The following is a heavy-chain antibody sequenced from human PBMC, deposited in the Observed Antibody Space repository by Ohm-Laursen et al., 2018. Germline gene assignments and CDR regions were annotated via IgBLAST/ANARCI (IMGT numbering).Heavy chain of an antibody. D-gene: IGHD3-22*01. J-gene: IGHJ4*02. Sequence: SETLSLTCTVSGGSISNYYWTWIRQPPGKGLEWIGYIYYTGSTSYNPSLKSRVTISVDTSKNQFSLKLSSVTAADTAVYYCARRANSAYPYYLDHWGQGTLVTVSS. V-gene: IGHV4-59*08. CDR3: ARRANSAYPYYLDH. CDR2: IYYTGST. CDR1: GGSISNYY.